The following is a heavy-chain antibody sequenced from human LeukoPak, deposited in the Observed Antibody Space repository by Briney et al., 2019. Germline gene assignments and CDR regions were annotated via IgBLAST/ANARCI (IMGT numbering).Heavy chain of an antibody. CDR3: ARFIAATGVDS. CDR1: GFTFSSYS. D-gene: IGHD6-13*01. CDR2: ISSSSSYI. V-gene: IGHV3-21*01. Sequence: GGSLRLXCAASGFTFSSYSMNWVRQAPGKGLEWVSSISSSSSYIYYADSVKGRFTISRDNAKNSLFLQMNSLRAGDTAVYYCARFIAATGVDSWGQGTLVTVSS. J-gene: IGHJ4*02.